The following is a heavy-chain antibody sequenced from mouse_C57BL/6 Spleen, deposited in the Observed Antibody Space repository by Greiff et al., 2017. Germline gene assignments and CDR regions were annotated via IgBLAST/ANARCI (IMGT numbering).Heavy chain of an antibody. D-gene: IGHD1-1*01. J-gene: IGHJ2*01. CDR2: ISSGGSYT. Sequence: DVHLVESGGDLVKPGGSLKLSCAASGFTFSSYGMSWVRQTPDKRLEWVATISSGGSYTYYPDSVKGRFTITRNNAKNTLYLQMSSLKSEDTAMYYWSRHGDYGSSYDYFDYWGQGTTLTVSS. V-gene: IGHV5-6*01. CDR3: SRHGDYGSSYDYFDY. CDR1: GFTFSSYG.